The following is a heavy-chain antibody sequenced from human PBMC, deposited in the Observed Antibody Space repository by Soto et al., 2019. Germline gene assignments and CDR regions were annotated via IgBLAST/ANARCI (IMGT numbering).Heavy chain of an antibody. Sequence: QVQLQQWGAGLLKPSETLSLTCAVYGGSFSGYYWSWIRQPPGKGLEWIGEINHSGSTNYNPSLKSRVTISVDTSKNQFSLKLSSVTAADTAVYYCARGPMDVDLVVVITSTPHGFDYWGQGTLVTVSS. CDR2: INHSGST. CDR1: GGSFSGYY. CDR3: ARGPMDVDLVVVITSTPHGFDY. D-gene: IGHD3-22*01. V-gene: IGHV4-34*01. J-gene: IGHJ4*02.